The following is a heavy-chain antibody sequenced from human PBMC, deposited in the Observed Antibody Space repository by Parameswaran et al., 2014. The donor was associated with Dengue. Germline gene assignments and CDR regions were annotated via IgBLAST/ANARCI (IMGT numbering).Heavy chain of an antibody. J-gene: IGHJ4*02. V-gene: IGHV4-31*01. CDR2: IYYSGST. CDR3: ARRHILGDYFDY. Sequence: VRQAPGKGLEWIGYIYYSGSTYYNPSLKSLVTISVDTSKNQFSLKLSSVTAADTAVYYCARRHILGDYFDYWGQGTLVTVSS. D-gene: IGHD3-16*01.